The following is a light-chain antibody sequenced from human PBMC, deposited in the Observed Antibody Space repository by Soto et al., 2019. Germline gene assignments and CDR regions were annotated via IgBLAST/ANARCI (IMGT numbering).Light chain of an antibody. CDR2: AAS. V-gene: IGKV1-39*01. J-gene: IGKJ5*01. CDR3: QQTYSKPIT. Sequence: DIQMTQSPSSLSASVGDRVTITCRTSQTISDYLNWYQHKPGKAHKXLISAASSLQSGVPSRFSGSGSGTDLTLTISSLKPEDGATYVGQQTYSKPITFGQGTRLEIK. CDR1: QTISDY.